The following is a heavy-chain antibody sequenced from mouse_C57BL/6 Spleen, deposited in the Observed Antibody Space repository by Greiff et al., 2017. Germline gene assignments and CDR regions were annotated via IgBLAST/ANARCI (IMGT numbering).Heavy chain of an antibody. CDR1: GFTFSDYG. J-gene: IGHJ3*01. D-gene: IGHD1-1*02. V-gene: IGHV5-17*01. Sequence: EVQGVESGGGLVKPGGSLKLSCAASGFTFSDYGMHWVRQAPEKGLEWVAYISSGSSTIYYADTVKGRFTISRDNAKNTLFLQMTSLRSEDTAMYYCARGNYGTAMAYWGQGTLVTVSA. CDR2: ISSGSSTI. CDR3: ARGNYGTAMAY.